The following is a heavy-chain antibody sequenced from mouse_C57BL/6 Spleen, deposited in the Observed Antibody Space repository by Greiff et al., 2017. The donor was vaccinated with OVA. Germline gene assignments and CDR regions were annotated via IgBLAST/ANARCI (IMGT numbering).Heavy chain of an antibody. J-gene: IGHJ3*01. CDR1: GYSFTDYN. CDR2: INPNYGTT. D-gene: IGHD2-2*01. Sequence: EVKLQESGPELVKPGASVKISCKASGYSFTDYNMNWVKQSNGKSLEWIGVINPNYGTTSYNQKFKGKATLTVDQSSSTAYMQLNSLTSEDSAVYYCARERNGYDRGLFAYWGQGTLVTVSA. V-gene: IGHV1-39*01. CDR3: ARERNGYDRGLFAY.